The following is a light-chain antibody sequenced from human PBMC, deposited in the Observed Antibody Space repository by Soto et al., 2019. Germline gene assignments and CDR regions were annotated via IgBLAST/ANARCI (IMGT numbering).Light chain of an antibody. CDR1: SSDVGGYNY. Sequence: QSALTQPPSASGSPGQSVTISCTGTSSDVGGYNYVSWYQQHPGKAPKLMIYEVSKRPSGVPDRFSGSKSGNTASLTVSGLQAEDEADYYCSSYTSSHTRVFGGGTKVTVL. J-gene: IGLJ3*02. V-gene: IGLV2-8*01. CDR3: SSYTSSHTRV. CDR2: EVS.